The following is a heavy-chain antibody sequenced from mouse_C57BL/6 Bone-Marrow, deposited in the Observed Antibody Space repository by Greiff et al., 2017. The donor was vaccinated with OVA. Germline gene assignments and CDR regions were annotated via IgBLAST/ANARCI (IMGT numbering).Heavy chain of an antibody. CDR2: IDPSDSYT. V-gene: IGHV1-50*01. CDR1: GYTFTSYW. J-gene: IGHJ3*01. CDR3: ASAVFAY. Sequence: VQLQQPGAELVKPGASVKLSCKASGYTFTSYWMQWVKQRPGQGLEWIGEIDPSDSYTNYNQKFKGKATLTVDTSSSTAYMQLNSLTSEDSAVYYCASAVFAYWGQVTLVTVSA.